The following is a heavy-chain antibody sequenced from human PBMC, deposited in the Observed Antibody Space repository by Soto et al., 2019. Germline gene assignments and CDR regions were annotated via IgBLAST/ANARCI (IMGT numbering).Heavy chain of an antibody. CDR3: ARWITGTYSDWFDP. J-gene: IGHJ5*02. CDR1: GYMFRRYG. D-gene: IGHD1-1*01. Sequence: QVQLVQSGSEVKKPGASVQVSCKASGYMFRRYGVTWVRLAPGQGLEWMGWISAHNGKTTYAQKLQGRVTMTTDTSTSTAYMELTSLRSDDTAVYYCARWITGTYSDWFDPWGQGTLVTVSS. CDR2: ISAHNGKT. V-gene: IGHV1-18*04.